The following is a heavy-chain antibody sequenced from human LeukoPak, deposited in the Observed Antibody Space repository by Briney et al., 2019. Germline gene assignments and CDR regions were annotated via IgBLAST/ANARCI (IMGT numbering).Heavy chain of an antibody. CDR2: IYYSGST. V-gene: IGHV4-30-4*01. Sequence: PSETLSLTCTVSGGSISSGDYYWSWIRQPPGKGLEWIGYIYYSGSTYYNPSLKSRVTISVDTSKNQFSLKLSSVTAADTAVYYCARDGSGSDFDYWGQGTLVTVSS. CDR1: GGSISSGDYY. J-gene: IGHJ4*02. D-gene: IGHD3-10*01. CDR3: ARDGSGSDFDY.